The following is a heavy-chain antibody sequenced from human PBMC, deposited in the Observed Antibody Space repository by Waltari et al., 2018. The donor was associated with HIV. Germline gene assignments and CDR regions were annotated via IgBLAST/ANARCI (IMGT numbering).Heavy chain of an antibody. Sequence: QIMQSDGDRVRRRGSFSFSCFGSGGALKEHWVGWIRQAPGEGLEWLAAISSDGTKTHYADSVKGRFTIVINNGNNSIRLDMTNLGGADTGFYFCARESEWLYSAFFDFWGSGSLLTVSS. CDR3: ARESEWLYSAFFDF. V-gene: IGHV3-7*01. CDR2: ISSDGTKT. CDR1: GGALKEHW. J-gene: IGHJ5*01. D-gene: IGHD6-19*01.